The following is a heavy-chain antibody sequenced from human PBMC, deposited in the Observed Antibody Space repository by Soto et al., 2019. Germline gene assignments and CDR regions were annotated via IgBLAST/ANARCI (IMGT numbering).Heavy chain of an antibody. CDR2: ISAYNGNT. V-gene: IGHV1-18*01. CDR3: ARDFGVLLERDSIANYFSAGSIPDY. CDR1: GYTFTSYG. J-gene: IGHJ4*02. D-gene: IGHD3-3*01. Sequence: QVQLVQSGAEVKKPGASVKVSCKASGYTFTSYGISWVRQAPGQGREWMGWISAYNGNTNYAQKLQGRVPMTTDTSASTAYMELKRLRSGDTAVYYCARDFGVLLERDSIANYFSAGSIPDYWGQGTLVTVSS.